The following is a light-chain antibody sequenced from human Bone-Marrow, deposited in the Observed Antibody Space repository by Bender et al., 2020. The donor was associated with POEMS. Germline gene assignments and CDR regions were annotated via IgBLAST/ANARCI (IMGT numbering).Light chain of an antibody. Sequence: QSALTQPRSVSGSPGQSVTISCTGTSSDVGGYNYVSWYQQHPGKAPKLMIYDVSTRPSGVPDRFSGSKSGNTASLTISWLQAEDETDYYCCSYAGSYTWVFGGGTKLTVL. CDR1: SSDVGGYNY. J-gene: IGLJ3*02. CDR3: CSYAGSYTWV. V-gene: IGLV2-11*01. CDR2: DVS.